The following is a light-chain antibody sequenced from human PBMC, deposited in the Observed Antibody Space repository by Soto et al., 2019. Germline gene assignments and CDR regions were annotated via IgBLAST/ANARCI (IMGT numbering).Light chain of an antibody. CDR1: QSVGSA. CDR2: GAS. J-gene: IGKJ4*01. V-gene: IGKV3-15*01. CDR3: QQYKNWPPLT. Sequence: EIVMTQSPATLSVSPGETATLSCRASQSVGSAVAWYQHKPGQAPRLLIVGASIRATGVPGRFSGGGSGTEFTLTISSLQSEDFALYYCQQYKNWPPLTFGGGNTVEIK.